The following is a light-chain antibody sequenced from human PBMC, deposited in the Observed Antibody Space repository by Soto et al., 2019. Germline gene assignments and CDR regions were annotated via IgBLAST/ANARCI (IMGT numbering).Light chain of an antibody. CDR2: DVS. J-gene: IGLJ2*01. CDR3: SSYTSSSTLL. V-gene: IGLV2-14*01. CDR1: SSDVGGYNY. Sequence: QPVLTQPASVSGSPGQSITISCTGTSSDVGGYNYVSWYQQHPGKAPKLMIYDVSNRPSGVSNRFSGSKSGNTASLTISGLQAEDEADYYCSSYTSSSTLLFGGGTQLTVL.